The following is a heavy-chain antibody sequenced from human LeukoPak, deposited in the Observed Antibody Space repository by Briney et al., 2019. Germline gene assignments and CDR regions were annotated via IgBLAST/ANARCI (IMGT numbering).Heavy chain of an antibody. D-gene: IGHD3-22*01. CDR1: GFTFSSYA. CDR3: AKENDSSGYYLYYFDY. CDR2: ISGSGGST. V-gene: IGHV3-23*01. Sequence: GGSLRLSCAASGFTFSSYAMSWVRQAPGKGLEWVSAISGSGGSTYYADSVKGRFTISRDNSKNTLYLQMNSLRAEDTAVCYCAKENDSSGYYLYYFDYWGQGTLVTVSS. J-gene: IGHJ4*02.